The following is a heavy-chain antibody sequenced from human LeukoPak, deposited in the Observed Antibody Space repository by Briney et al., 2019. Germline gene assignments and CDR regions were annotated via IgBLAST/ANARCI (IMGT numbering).Heavy chain of an antibody. CDR3: ASGNYDRSPRGYNYFDY. CDR2: IYYSGST. Sequence: PSETLSLTCTVSGGSISSGGYYWSWIRQHPGKGLEWIGYIYYSGSTYYNPSLKSRVTISVDTSKNQFSLKLSSVTAADTAVYYCASGNYDRSPRGYNYFDYWGQGTLVTVSS. CDR1: GGSISSGGYY. D-gene: IGHD3-22*01. V-gene: IGHV4-31*03. J-gene: IGHJ4*02.